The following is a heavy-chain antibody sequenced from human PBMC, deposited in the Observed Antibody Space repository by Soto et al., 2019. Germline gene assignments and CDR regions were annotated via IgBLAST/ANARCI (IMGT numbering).Heavy chain of an antibody. D-gene: IGHD3-3*01. CDR2: IRSQANSYAT. V-gene: IGHV3-73*01. Sequence: EVQLVESGGGLVQPGGSLKLSCAASGFTFSGSAMHWVRQASGKGLEWVGRIRSQANSYATAYAASVKGRFTISRDDSNNTAYLQMNSLKTEDTAVYYCTRHSGYDFWSGYYDTGSSFDPWGQGTLVTVSS. CDR3: TRHSGYDFWSGYYDTGSSFDP. CDR1: GFTFSGSA. J-gene: IGHJ5*02.